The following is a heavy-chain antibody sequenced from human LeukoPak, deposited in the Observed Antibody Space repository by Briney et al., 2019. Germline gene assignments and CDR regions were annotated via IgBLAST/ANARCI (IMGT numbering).Heavy chain of an antibody. CDR2: INHSGST. V-gene: IGHV4-34*01. CDR3: ARDDYYDSSGYPY. D-gene: IGHD3-22*01. CDR1: GGSFSGYY. J-gene: IGHJ4*02. Sequence: KPSETLSLTCAVYGGSFSGYYWSWLRQPPGKGLEWIGEINHSGSTNYNPSLKSRVTISVDTSKNQFSLKLSSVTAADTAVYYCARDDYYDSSGYPYWGQGTLVTVSS.